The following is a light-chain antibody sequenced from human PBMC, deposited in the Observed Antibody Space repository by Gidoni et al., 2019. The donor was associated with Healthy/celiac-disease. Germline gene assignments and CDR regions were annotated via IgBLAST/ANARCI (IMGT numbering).Light chain of an antibody. CDR1: SSNIGSNT. Sequence: QSVLTQPPSASGTPGQSVTISCSGRSSNIGSNTVNWYQQLPGTAPKLLIYSNNQRPSGVPYRFSGSKSGTSASLAISGLQSEDEADYYCAAWDDSLNGVVFGGGTKLTVL. V-gene: IGLV1-44*01. CDR3: AAWDDSLNGVV. CDR2: SNN. J-gene: IGLJ2*01.